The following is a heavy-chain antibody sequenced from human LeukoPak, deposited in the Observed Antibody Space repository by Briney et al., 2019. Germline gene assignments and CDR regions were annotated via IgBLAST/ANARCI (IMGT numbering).Heavy chain of an antibody. CDR1: GFTFSSYA. J-gene: IGHJ4*02. CDR3: AKDRNPRWLQSGNFDY. D-gene: IGHD5-24*01. Sequence: GGSLRLSCAASGFTFSSYAMSWVRQAPGKELEWVSAISGSGGSTYYADSVKGRFTISRDNSKNTLYLQMNSLRAEDTAVYYCAKDRNPRWLQSGNFDYWGQGTLVTVSS. V-gene: IGHV3-23*01. CDR2: ISGSGGST.